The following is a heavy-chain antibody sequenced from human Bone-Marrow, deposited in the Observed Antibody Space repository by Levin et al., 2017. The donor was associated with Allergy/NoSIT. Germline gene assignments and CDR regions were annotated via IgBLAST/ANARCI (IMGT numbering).Heavy chain of an antibody. CDR3: ARVTACDRTIYSNYVGGWFDP. CDR1: GFTFSSYW. D-gene: IGHD4-11*01. V-gene: IGHV3-74*01. CDR2: INSDGSST. J-gene: IGHJ5*02. Sequence: GESLKISCAASGFTFSSYWMHWVRQAPGKGLVWVSRINSDGSSTSYADSVKGRFTISRDNAKNTLYLQMNSLRAEDTAVYYCARVTACDRTIYSNYVGGWFDPWGQGTLVTVSS.